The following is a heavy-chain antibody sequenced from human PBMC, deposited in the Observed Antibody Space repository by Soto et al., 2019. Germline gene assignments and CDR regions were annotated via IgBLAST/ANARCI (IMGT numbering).Heavy chain of an antibody. Sequence: QVQLVQSGAEVKKPGSSVKVSCRASGSTFTNYLINCVRQAPGQGLQWMAGIIPIFGTPTYAQTFQGRVTITADKSTRTVYMELNSLRSQDTAVYYCGGSCDVSDCLAVLDCWGEGTLVTVSS. J-gene: IGHJ4*02. CDR3: GGSCDVSDCLAVLDC. D-gene: IGHD6-19*01. V-gene: IGHV1-69*06. CDR2: IIPIFGTP. CDR1: GSTFTNYL.